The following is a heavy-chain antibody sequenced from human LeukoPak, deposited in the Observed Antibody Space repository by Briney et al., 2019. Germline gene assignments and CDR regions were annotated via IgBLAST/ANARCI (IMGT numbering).Heavy chain of an antibody. D-gene: IGHD5-24*01. J-gene: IGHJ4*02. V-gene: IGHV4-59*08. CDR1: GGSISSHY. CDR3: AGTSWLQSSYYFDY. Sequence: SETLSLTCTVSGGSISSHYWSWIRQPPGKGLEWIGYIYYSGSINYNPSLKSRVTISVDTSKNQFSLKLSSVTAADTAVYYCAGTSWLQSSYYFDYWGQGTLVTVSS. CDR2: IYYSGSI.